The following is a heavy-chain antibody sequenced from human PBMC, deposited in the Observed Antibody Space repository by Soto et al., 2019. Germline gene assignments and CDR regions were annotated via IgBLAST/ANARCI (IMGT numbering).Heavy chain of an antibody. Sequence: EGSLSLSCAASGFTFDDYTMHWVRQAPGKGLEWVSLISWDGCSTYYADSVKGRFTISRDNSKNSLYLQMNSLRTEDTALYYCAKSGHYYDSSGWGMDVWGEGITV. J-gene: IGHJ6*02. D-gene: IGHD3-22*01. CDR3: AKSGHYYDSSGWGMDV. CDR2: ISWDGCST. V-gene: IGHV3-43*01. CDR1: GFTFDDYT.